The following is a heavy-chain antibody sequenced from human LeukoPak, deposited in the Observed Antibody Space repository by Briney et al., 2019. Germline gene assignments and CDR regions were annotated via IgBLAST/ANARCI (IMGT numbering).Heavy chain of an antibody. J-gene: IGHJ4*02. V-gene: IGHV3-23*01. CDR3: AKDRYGDYEYYFDY. Sequence: GGFLRLSCAASGFTFSSYSMNWVRQAPGKGLEWVSSLSGAGLRTYYADSVKGRFTISRDNSKNTLYLHMNSLTGDDTAVYYCAKDRYGDYEYYFDYWGQGTLVTVSS. CDR2: LSGAGLRT. D-gene: IGHD5-12*01. CDR1: GFTFSSYS.